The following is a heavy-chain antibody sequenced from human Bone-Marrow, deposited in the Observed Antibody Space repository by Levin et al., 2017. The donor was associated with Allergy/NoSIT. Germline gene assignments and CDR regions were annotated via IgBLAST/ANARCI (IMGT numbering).Heavy chain of an antibody. CDR2: FIPVFGSP. V-gene: IGHV1-69*01. D-gene: IGHD5-18*01. Sequence: GGSLRLSCKASGGTFKNYGFGWVRQAPGQGLEWMGGFIPVFGSPNYAQKFQDRVTITVDESTSTAYMELSSLRSDDTAVYYCASDSEYRYGYRDDAFDVWGQGTIITVSS. CDR1: GGTFKNYG. J-gene: IGHJ3*01. CDR3: ASDSEYRYGYRDDAFDV.